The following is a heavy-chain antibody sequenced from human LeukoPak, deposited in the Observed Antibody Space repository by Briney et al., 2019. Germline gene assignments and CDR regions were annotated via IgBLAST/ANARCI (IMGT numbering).Heavy chain of an antibody. D-gene: IGHD3-10*01. CDR2: IFPGDSDP. CDR3: AREFGSGSYYNLGY. V-gene: IGHV5-51*01. J-gene: IGHJ4*02. CDR1: GYIFSSYW. Sequence: GESLKISCKGSGYIFSSYWIAWVRQMPGKGLEWMGIIFPGDSDPKYSPSFQGQVTISADKSISTAYLQWSSLKASDTAIYYCAREFGSGSYYNLGYWGQGTLVTVSS.